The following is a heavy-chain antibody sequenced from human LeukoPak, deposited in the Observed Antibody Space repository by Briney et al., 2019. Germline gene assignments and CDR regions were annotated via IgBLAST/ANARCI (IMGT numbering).Heavy chain of an antibody. CDR2: IYYSGST. CDR3: ARLQAEVGYGYYYYYMDV. D-gene: IGHD3-16*01. J-gene: IGHJ6*03. V-gene: IGHV4-39*01. CDR1: GGSLSSSSYY. Sequence: SETLSLTCTVSGGSLSSSSYYWGWIRQPPGKGLEWIGSIYYSGSTYYNPSLKSRVTISVDTSKNQFSLKLSSVTAADTAVYYCARLQAEVGYGYYYYYMDVWGKGTTVTVSS.